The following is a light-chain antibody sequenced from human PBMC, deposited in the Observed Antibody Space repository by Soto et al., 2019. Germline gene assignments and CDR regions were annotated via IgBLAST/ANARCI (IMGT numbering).Light chain of an antibody. CDR3: QQYNSYSAWT. CDR2: EAS. J-gene: IGKJ1*01. CDR1: QSISSW. V-gene: IGKV1-5*02. Sequence: DFQMTQSRCPLFASVGDGVIFVFLVSQSISSWWAWYQQKPGKAPKLLIYEASSLESGVPSRFSGSGSGTEFTLTISSLQPDDFATYYCQQYNSYSAWTFGQGTKVDIK.